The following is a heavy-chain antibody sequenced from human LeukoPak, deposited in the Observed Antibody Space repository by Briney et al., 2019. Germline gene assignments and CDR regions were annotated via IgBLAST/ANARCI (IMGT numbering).Heavy chain of an antibody. CDR3: ARDGWYGDYNWFDP. Sequence: GESLRLSCAASGFTFSSYSMNWVRQAPGKGLEWVSYISSASNTIYYADSVKSGFTISRDNAKNSLYLQKSSLRDEDTAMYYCARDGWYGDYNWFDPWGQGTLVTVSS. CDR2: ISSASNTI. D-gene: IGHD3-10*01. J-gene: IGHJ5*02. V-gene: IGHV3-48*02. CDR1: GFTFSSYS.